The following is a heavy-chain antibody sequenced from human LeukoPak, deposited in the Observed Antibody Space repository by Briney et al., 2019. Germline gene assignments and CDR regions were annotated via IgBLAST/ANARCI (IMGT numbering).Heavy chain of an antibody. V-gene: IGHV3-15*01. D-gene: IGHD3-22*01. CDR1: GFTFSNAW. CDR3: TTARYYDSSGLHFDY. Sequence: GGSLRLSCAASGFTFSNAWMSWVRQAPGKGLEWVGRIKSKTDGGTTDYAAPVKGRFTISRDDSKSTLYLQMNSLKTEDTAVYYCTTARYYDSSGLHFDYWGQGTLVTVSS. CDR2: IKSKTDGGTT. J-gene: IGHJ4*02.